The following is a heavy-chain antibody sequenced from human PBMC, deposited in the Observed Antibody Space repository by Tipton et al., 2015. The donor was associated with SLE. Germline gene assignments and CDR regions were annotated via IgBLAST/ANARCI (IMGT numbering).Heavy chain of an antibody. CDR3: ARDLSRGSFDY. Sequence: TLSLTCAVYGGSFSGYYWSWIRQPPGKGLEWIGYIYYSGSTNYNPSLKSRVTISVDTSKNQFSLKLSSVTAADTAVYYCARDLSRGSFDYWGQGTLVTVSS. CDR2: IYYSGST. J-gene: IGHJ4*02. V-gene: IGHV4-59*01. D-gene: IGHD1-26*01. CDR1: GGSFSGYY.